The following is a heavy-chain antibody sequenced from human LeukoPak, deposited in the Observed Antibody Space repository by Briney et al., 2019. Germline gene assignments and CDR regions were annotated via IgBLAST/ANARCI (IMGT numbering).Heavy chain of an antibody. CDR3: STLLLANWFDP. D-gene: IGHD2-15*01. J-gene: IGHJ5*02. V-gene: IGHV3-15*01. CDR2: IKSKTDAGTT. CDR1: GXTFSNAW. Sequence: GGSLRLSCAASGXTFSNAWMTWVRQAPGKGLEWVGRIKSKTDAGTTDYAAPVKGRFSISRDDSKNTLYLQMNSLKTEDTAVYYCSTLLLANWFDPRGQGTLVTVSS.